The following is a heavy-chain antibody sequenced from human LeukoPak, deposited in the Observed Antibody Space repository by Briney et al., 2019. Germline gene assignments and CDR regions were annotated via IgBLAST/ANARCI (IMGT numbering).Heavy chain of an antibody. Sequence: GGSLRLSCGASGFSFSSYAMSWVRQAPGKGLEWVSAIAGSGGRTYYSDAVKGRFTISSDNSTNTLLLLMKNLRAEDTALYYCAQALSVAPWANFYIWGQGTL. CDR2: IAGSGGRT. CDR1: GFSFSSYA. CDR3: AQALSVAPWANFYI. D-gene: IGHD6-19*01. V-gene: IGHV3-23*01. J-gene: IGHJ1*01.